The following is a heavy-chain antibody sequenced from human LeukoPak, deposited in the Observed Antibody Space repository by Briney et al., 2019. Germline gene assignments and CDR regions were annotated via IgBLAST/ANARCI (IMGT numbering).Heavy chain of an antibody. CDR3: ATARNFRFEY. Sequence: PGGSLRLSCATSGLTFRTTWMHWVRQAPGKGLMWVSRMNGEGTTINYADSVKGRFTVSRDYAKNTLFLQMNNLRTEDTALYFCATARNFRFEYWGQGSLVILSA. V-gene: IGHV3-74*01. CDR1: GLTFRTTW. CDR2: MNGEGTTI. J-gene: IGHJ4*02. D-gene: IGHD1-7*01.